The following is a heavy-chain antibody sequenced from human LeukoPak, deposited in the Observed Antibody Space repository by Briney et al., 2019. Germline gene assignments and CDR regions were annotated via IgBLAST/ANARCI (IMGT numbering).Heavy chain of an antibody. J-gene: IGHJ6*02. CDR1: GFTFSSYA. CDR2: ISGSGGST. D-gene: IGHD3-9*01. Sequence: GGSLRLSCAASGFTFSSYAMSWVRQAPGKGLEWVSAISGSGGSTYYADSVKGRFTISRDNAKNSLYLQMNSLRAEDTAVYYCARDTVPDILTGQPRYYYYGMDVWGQGTTVTVSS. V-gene: IGHV3-23*01. CDR3: ARDTVPDILTGQPRYYYYGMDV.